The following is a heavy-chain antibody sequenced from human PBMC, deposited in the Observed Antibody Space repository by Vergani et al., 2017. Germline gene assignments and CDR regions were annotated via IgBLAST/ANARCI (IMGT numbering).Heavy chain of an antibody. CDR1: GFTFSSYA. Sequence: EVQLLESGGGLVQPGGSLRLSCAASGFTFSSYAMSWVRQAPGKGLEWVSAISGSGGSTYYADSVKGRFTNSRDNSKNTLYLQMNSLRAEDTAVYYCAKDRGFWSGYPDYWGQGTLVTVSS. J-gene: IGHJ4*02. V-gene: IGHV3-23*01. D-gene: IGHD3-3*01. CDR2: ISGSGGST. CDR3: AKDRGFWSGYPDY.